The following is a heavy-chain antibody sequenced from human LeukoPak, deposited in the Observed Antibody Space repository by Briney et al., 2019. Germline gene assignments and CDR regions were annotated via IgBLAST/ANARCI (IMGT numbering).Heavy chain of an antibody. CDR1: GGSFSGYY. D-gene: IGHD1-26*01. V-gene: IGHV4-34*01. CDR3: ARDSGSCKLDY. CDR2: INHSGST. Sequence: PSETLSLTCAVYGGSFSGYYWSWIRQPPGKGLEWIGEINHSGSTNYNPSLKSRVTISVDTSKNQFSLKLSSVTAADTALYYCARDSGSCKLDYWGQGTLVTVSS. J-gene: IGHJ4*02.